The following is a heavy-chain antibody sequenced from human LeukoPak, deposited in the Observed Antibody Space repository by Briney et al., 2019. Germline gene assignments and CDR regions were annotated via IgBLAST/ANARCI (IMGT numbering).Heavy chain of an antibody. CDR2: ISYDGSNK. D-gene: IGHD2-2*01. V-gene: IGHV3-30*03. Sequence: GRSLRLSCAASGFTFSSYGMHWVRQAPGKGLEWVAVISYDGSNKYYADSVKGRFTISRDNSKNTLYLQMNSLRAEDTAVYYCAGIVVVSYNYYYGMDVWGQGTTVTVSS. CDR1: GFTFSSYG. J-gene: IGHJ6*02. CDR3: AGIVVVSYNYYYGMDV.